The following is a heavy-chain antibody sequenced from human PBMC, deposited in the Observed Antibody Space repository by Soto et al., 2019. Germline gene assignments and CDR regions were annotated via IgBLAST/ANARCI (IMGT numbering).Heavy chain of an antibody. V-gene: IGHV4-4*02. CDR1: GGSISSTNL. Sequence: SETLSLTCAVSGGSISSTNLWTCDRQPPGKGLEWIGEIYHTGSTTFNPSLKSRVTISVDRSKNHFSLKLSSVTAADTAVYFCARSPRSISAGGIDFWGQGILVTVSS. CDR3: ARSPRSISAGGIDF. CDR2: IYHTGST. J-gene: IGHJ4*01. D-gene: IGHD6-13*01.